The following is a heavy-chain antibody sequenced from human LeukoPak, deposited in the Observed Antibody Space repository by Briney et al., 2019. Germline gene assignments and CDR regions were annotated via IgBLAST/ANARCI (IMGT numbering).Heavy chain of an antibody. Sequence: SETLSLTCTVSGGSISSSSYYWGWIRQPPGKGLEWIGSIYYSGSTYYNPSLKSRVTISVDTSKNQFSLKLSSVTAADTAVYYCARDPYYYDSSVYLWGQGTLVTVSS. CDR3: ARDPYYYDSSVYL. CDR2: IYYSGST. CDR1: GGSISSSSYY. D-gene: IGHD3-22*01. J-gene: IGHJ5*02. V-gene: IGHV4-39*07.